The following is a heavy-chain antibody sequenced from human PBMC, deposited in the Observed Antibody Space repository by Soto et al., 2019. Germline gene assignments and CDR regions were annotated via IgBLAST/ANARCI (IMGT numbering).Heavy chain of an antibody. J-gene: IGHJ4*02. CDR3: ARTRLGVVIG. Sequence: KPSETLSLTCAVSGGSISSGGYSWSWIRQPPGKGLEWIGYIYRSGSTYYNPSLKSRVTISVDRSKNQFSLKLSSVTAADTAVYYCARTRLGVVIGWGQGTLVTVSS. CDR1: GGSISSGGYS. CDR2: IYRSGST. D-gene: IGHD3-3*01. V-gene: IGHV4-30-2*01.